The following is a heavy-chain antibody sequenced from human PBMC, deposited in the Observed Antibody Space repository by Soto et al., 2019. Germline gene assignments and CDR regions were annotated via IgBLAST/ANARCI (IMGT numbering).Heavy chain of an antibody. Sequence: SPTLSLTCDISGDSVSSNSAGWNWIRQTPSRVLEWLGRTYYKSKWYYTYAASVKSRITVSPDTSKNQFSLQLTSVTPEDTAVYYCARGSWDDVSGHYYMDVWDKGTTVTVSS. CDR3: ARGSWDDVSGHYYMDV. D-gene: IGHD1-1*01. CDR2: TYYKSKWYY. V-gene: IGHV6-1*01. J-gene: IGHJ6*03. CDR1: GDSVSSNSAG.